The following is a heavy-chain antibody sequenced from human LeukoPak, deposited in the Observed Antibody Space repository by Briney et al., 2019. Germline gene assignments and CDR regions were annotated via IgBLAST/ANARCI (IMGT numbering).Heavy chain of an antibody. CDR3: ARDRGRYYDSRGFCWGSYFDY. J-gene: IGHJ4*02. D-gene: IGHD3-22*01. Sequence: AESLRLSCVASEFTFNNFYISWVRQPPGKGLEWVASTSVSVASTYHANSVRGRFTISRDNSKDTLYLEMSSVRVGDTAVYYCARDRGRYYDSRGFCWGSYFDYWGQGTLVTVST. V-gene: IGHV3-23*01. CDR1: EFTFNNFY. CDR2: TSVSVAST.